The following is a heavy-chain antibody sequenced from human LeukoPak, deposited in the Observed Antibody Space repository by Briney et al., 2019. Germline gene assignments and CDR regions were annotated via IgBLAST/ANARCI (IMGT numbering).Heavy chain of an antibody. V-gene: IGHV3-66*01. Sequence: GGSLRLSCAASGLDVSNHYMRWVRQAPGKGLEWVSLIYSGGSTYYTDSVKGRFTISRDGSKNMLYLQMNSLRVEGTAVYYCARSIIGVAGTAWVYWGQGTLVTVSS. J-gene: IGHJ4*02. CDR1: GLDVSNHY. CDR3: ARSIIGVAGTAWVY. CDR2: IYSGGST. D-gene: IGHD6-19*01.